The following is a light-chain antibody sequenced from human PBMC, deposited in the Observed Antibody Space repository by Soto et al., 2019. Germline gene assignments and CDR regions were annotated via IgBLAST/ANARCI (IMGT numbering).Light chain of an antibody. V-gene: IGKV1-27*01. CDR3: QKYDTART. J-gene: IGKJ1*01. CDR2: AAS. CDR1: HYIRNY. Sequence: FQMTQSPSSLSASVCDRVTITCRASHYIRNYLAWYQHKPGKVPKLMIYAASTSQSGAPTRFSGSGYGTDFTLTISILQHEDVAIYYCQKYDTARTFGQGTKVDIK.